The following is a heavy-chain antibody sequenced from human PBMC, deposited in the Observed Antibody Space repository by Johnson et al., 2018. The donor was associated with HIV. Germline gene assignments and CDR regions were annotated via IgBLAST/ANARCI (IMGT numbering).Heavy chain of an antibody. D-gene: IGHD2-2*03. Sequence: MMLVESGGGLIQPGGSLRLSCAASGFTVSSNYMGWVRQAPGKGLEWVSVLYSGGSTYYTDSVKGRFTISRDNSKNTLYLQMNSLRAEDTAVYYCAREPLDGVYAFDIWGQGTMVTVSS. J-gene: IGHJ3*02. CDR3: AREPLDGVYAFDI. V-gene: IGHV3-53*01. CDR1: GFTVSSNY. CDR2: LYSGGST.